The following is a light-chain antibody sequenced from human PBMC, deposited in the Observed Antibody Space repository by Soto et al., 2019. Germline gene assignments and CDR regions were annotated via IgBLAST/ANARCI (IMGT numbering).Light chain of an antibody. CDR2: KAS. V-gene: IGKV1-5*03. CDR3: QQYYSYPYT. Sequence: DIQLTQSPSTLSASVGDRVTITCRASQSINIWLAWYQQKPGKAPKLLMYKASSLEGGVPSTFSGSGSGTEFTLSISSLQPDDFATYYYQQYYSYPYTFGQGTKLEI. J-gene: IGKJ2*01. CDR1: QSINIW.